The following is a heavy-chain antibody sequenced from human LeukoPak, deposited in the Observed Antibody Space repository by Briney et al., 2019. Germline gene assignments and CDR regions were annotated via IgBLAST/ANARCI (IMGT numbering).Heavy chain of an antibody. CDR1: GFTFSGSA. CDR3: ARDLWLMSYYDILTGYYNEDY. CDR2: IRSKANSYAT. Sequence: QSGGSLRLSCAASGFTFSGSAMHWVRQASGKGLEWVGRIRSKANSYATAYAASVKGRFTISRDDSKNTAYLQMNSLRAEDTAVYYCARDLWLMSYYDILTGYYNEDYWGQGTLVTVSS. D-gene: IGHD3-9*01. J-gene: IGHJ4*02. V-gene: IGHV3-73*01.